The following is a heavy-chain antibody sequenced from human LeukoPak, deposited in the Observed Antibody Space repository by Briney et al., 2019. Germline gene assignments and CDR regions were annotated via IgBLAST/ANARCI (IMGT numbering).Heavy chain of an antibody. Sequence: SETLSLTCTVSGGSISSSSYYWGWIRQPPGKGLEWIGSIYYSGSTYYNPSLKSRVTISVDTSKNQFSLKLSSVTAADTAVYYCARDYSSSWPTPWWFDPWGQGTLVTVSS. D-gene: IGHD6-13*01. CDR2: IYYSGST. J-gene: IGHJ5*02. CDR1: GGSISSSSYY. V-gene: IGHV4-39*02. CDR3: ARDYSSSWPTPWWFDP.